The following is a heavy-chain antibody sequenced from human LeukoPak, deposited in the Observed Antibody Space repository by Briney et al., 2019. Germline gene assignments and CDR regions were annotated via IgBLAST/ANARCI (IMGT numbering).Heavy chain of an antibody. J-gene: IGHJ4*02. V-gene: IGHV1-2*06. CDR1: GHTFTDYY. Sequence: ASVKVSCKASGHTFTDYYVHWVRQAPGQGLEWMGRINPNSGGTNYAQKFQGRVTMTRDTSISTAYMELSRLRSDDTAVYYCARGTDTAMAYTEGYWGQGTLVTVSS. CDR2: INPNSGGT. CDR3: ARGTDTAMAYTEGY. D-gene: IGHD5-18*01.